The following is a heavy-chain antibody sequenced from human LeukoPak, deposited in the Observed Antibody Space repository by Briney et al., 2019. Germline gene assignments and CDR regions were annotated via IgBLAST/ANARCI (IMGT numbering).Heavy chain of an antibody. D-gene: IGHD3-3*01. J-gene: IGHJ4*02. Sequence: PGGSLRISCAASGFTFSRFWMHWVRQVPGKGLVWVSRINTDGSTTNYADSVKGRFTISRDNAKDALYLEMNSLRAEDTAVYYCVKSMSGLNDYWGQGTLVIVSP. V-gene: IGHV3-74*01. CDR3: VKSMSGLNDY. CDR2: INTDGSTT. CDR1: GFTFSRFW.